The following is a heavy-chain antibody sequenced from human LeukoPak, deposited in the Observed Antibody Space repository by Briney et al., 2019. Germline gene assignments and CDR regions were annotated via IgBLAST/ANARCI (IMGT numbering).Heavy chain of an antibody. CDR1: GFTFSNHG. V-gene: IGHV3-30*02. CDR3: AKDRFYDFDY. D-gene: IGHD3-16*01. J-gene: IGHJ4*02. Sequence: PGGSLRLSCIASGFTFSNHGMHWVRQAPGKGLEWVTFIGHDGDNEQYAQSVRGRFTISRDKSKNTMYLQINSLTAEDTAVYYCAKDRFYDFDYWGQGTLVTVSS. CDR2: IGHDGDNE.